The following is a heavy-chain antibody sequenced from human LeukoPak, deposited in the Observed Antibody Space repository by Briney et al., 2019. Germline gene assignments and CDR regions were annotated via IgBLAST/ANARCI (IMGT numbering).Heavy chain of an antibody. CDR2: ISGSGGRT. CDR1: GFTFSRYG. D-gene: IGHD6-19*01. Sequence: GGSLRLSCAASGFTFSRYGMSWVRQAPGKGLEWVSAISGSGGRTYYADSVKGRFTISRDNSKNTLYLQMNSLRAEDTAVYYCCLAVAGIFVGFDYWGQGTLVTVSS. CDR3: CLAVAGIFVGFDY. J-gene: IGHJ4*02. V-gene: IGHV3-23*01.